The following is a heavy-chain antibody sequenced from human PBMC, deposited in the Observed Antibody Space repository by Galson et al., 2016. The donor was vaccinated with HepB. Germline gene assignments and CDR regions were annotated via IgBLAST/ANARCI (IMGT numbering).Heavy chain of an antibody. Sequence: SLRLSCAASGFTFSSSAMSWVRQAPGKGLEWVSSIAAGGNSKYYADSVRGRFTISRDNSKKTLYLQMNSLRAEDTAVYYCARDGGITGTTDWFDPWGQGTLVTVSS. CDR2: IAAGGNSK. CDR1: GFTFSSSA. J-gene: IGHJ5*02. CDR3: ARDGGITGTTDWFDP. V-gene: IGHV3-23*01. D-gene: IGHD1-7*01.